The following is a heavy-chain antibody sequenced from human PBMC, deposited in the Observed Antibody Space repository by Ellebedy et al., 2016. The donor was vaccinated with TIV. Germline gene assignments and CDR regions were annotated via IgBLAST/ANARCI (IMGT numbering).Heavy chain of an antibody. CDR2: ISHDEINK. V-gene: IGHV3-30*01. D-gene: IGHD3-22*01. CDR3: ARPVEYDDTSGYRGSYYYFDY. CDR1: GFTFSTYA. J-gene: IGHJ4*02. Sequence: PGGSLRLSCAASGFTFSTYAMHWVRQAPGKGPEWVAIISHDEINKYYADSVKGRFTISRDNSKSTLYLQMNSLTTEDTAVYFCARPVEYDDTSGYRGSYYYFDYWGRGALVTVSS.